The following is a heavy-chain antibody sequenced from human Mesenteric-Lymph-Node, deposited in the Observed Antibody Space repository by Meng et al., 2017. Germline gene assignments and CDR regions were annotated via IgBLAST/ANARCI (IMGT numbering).Heavy chain of an antibody. D-gene: IGHD2-2*01. CDR3: ARGRPPAQYYFDY. Sequence: GESLKISCAASGFTFSSYAMHWVRQAPGKGLEWVAVISYDGSNKYYADSVKGRFTISRDNSKNTLYLQMNSLRDDDTAVYYCARGRPPAQYYFDYWGQGTLVTVSS. J-gene: IGHJ4*02. CDR1: GFTFSSYA. CDR2: ISYDGSNK. V-gene: IGHV3-30*07.